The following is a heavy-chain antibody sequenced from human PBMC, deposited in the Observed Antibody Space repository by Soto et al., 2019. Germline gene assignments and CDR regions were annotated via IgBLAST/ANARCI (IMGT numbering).Heavy chain of an antibody. J-gene: IGHJ1*01. CDR3: TRTLTPNPAEYFQH. Sequence: QVQLVQSGAEVKKPGASVKVSCKASGYTFTRYYMHWVRQAPGQGLEWMGLINPIGGSTSYAQKVQGRVTMTRDTSTSTVYMELSSLRSEDTAVYYCTRTLTPNPAEYFQHWGQGTLVTVSS. D-gene: IGHD3-16*01. CDR2: INPIGGST. V-gene: IGHV1-46*03. CDR1: GYTFTRYY.